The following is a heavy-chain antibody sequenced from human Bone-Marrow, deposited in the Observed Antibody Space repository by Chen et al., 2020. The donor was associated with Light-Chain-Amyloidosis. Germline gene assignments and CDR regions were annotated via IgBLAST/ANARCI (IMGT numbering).Heavy chain of an antibody. CDR1: GFSFRTSD. CDR2: ISSVGST. J-gene: IGHJ6*02. Sequence: EVQVVESGGGLVQPGGSLRLSCAASGFSFRTSDMSWVRQAPGKGLEWVSGISSVGSTFYADSVKGRFTISRDNSKNTLFLQMISLRAEDTAVYYCVRDHISYDYYGMDVWGQGTTVAVS. CDR3: VRDHISYDYYGMDV. V-gene: IGHV3-23*04.